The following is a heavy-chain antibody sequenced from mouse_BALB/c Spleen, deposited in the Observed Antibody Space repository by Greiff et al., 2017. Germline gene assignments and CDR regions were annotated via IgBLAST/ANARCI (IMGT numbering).Heavy chain of an antibody. Sequence: QVQLKESGPGILQPSQTLSLTCSFSGFSLSTSGMGVSWIRQPSGKGLEWLAHIYWDDDKRYNPSLKSRLTISKDTSRNQVFLKITSVDTADTATYYCARRPTMITSYWYFDVWGAGTTVTVSS. V-gene: IGHV8-12*01. D-gene: IGHD2-4*01. CDR1: GFSLSTSGMG. CDR3: ARRPTMITSYWYFDV. CDR2: IYWDDDK. J-gene: IGHJ1*01.